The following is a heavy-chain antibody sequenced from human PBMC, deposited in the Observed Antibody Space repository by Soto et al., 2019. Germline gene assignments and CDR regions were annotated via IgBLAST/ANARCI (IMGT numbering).Heavy chain of an antibody. V-gene: IGHV2-5*02. CDR2: IYWDDDE. J-gene: IGHJ6*02. Sequence: ITLKESGPTLVKPTQTLTLTCTFSGFSLNTGGVGVGWVRQPRGKAMEWLALIYWDDDERYRPSLRSRLNNTXDXXXNXXVLTMTNMDPEDPATYYCVRNWRYYGGDYYYGMDAWGQGTTVTVSS. CDR1: GFSLNTGGVG. CDR3: VRNWRYYGGDYYYGMDA. D-gene: IGHD3-10*01.